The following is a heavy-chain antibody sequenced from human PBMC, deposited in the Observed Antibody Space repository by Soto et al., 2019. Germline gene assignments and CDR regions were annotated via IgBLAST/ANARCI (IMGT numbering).Heavy chain of an antibody. J-gene: IGHJ4*02. CDR2: IWYDGSNK. CDR1: GFTFSSYG. V-gene: IGHV3-33*01. D-gene: IGHD4-17*01. Sequence: GGSLRLSCAASGFTFSSYGMHWVRQAPGKGLEWVAVIWYDGSNKYYADSVKGRFTISRDNSKNTLYLQMNSLRAEDTAVYYCARELSTDYGDYVDYWGQGTLVTVSS. CDR3: ARELSTDYGDYVDY.